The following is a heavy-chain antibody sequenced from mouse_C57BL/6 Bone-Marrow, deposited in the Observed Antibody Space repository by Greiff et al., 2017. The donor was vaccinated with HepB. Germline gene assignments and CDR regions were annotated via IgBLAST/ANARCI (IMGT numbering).Heavy chain of an antibody. CDR2: IYPRSGNT. J-gene: IGHJ1*03. D-gene: IGHD2-4*01. Sequence: VQLQQSGAELARPGASVKLSCKASGYTFTSYGISWVKQRTGQGLEWIGEIYPRSGNTYYNEKFKGKATLTADKSYSTAYMELRSLTSEDSAVYFCALYYDYGGYWYFDVWGTGTTVTVSS. CDR1: GYTFTSYG. V-gene: IGHV1-81*01. CDR3: ALYYDYGGYWYFDV.